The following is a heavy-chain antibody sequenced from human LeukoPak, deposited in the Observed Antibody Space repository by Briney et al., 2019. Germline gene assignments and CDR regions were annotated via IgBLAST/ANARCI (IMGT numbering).Heavy chain of an antibody. CDR1: GFTFSSYS. CDR3: AKKAQYDGHYPLDY. Sequence: GSLRLSCAASGFTFSSYSMSWVRQAPGKGLGWVSGTSDRGDYTYYADSVKGRFTISRDTSKNTLYLQMNSLRAEDTALYFCAKKAQYDGHYPLDYWGQGTLVTVSA. D-gene: IGHD4/OR15-4a*01. J-gene: IGHJ4*02. V-gene: IGHV3-23*01. CDR2: TSDRGDYT.